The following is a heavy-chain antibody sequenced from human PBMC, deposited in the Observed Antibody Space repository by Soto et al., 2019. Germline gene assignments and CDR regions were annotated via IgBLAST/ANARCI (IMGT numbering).Heavy chain of an antibody. Sequence: GASVKVSCKASGYTFTSYAMHWVRQAPGQRLEWMGWINAGNGNTKYSQKFQGRVTTTRDTSASTAYMELSSLRSEDTAVYYCARERTNYYGSGSYSHWGQGTLVTVSS. D-gene: IGHD3-10*01. CDR1: GYTFTSYA. V-gene: IGHV1-3*01. CDR3: ARERTNYYGSGSYSH. J-gene: IGHJ4*02. CDR2: INAGNGNT.